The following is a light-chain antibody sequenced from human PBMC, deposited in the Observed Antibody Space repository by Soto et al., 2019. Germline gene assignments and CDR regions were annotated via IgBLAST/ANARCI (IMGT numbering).Light chain of an antibody. CDR1: QSVSSSY. J-gene: IGKJ2*01. CDR2: GAS. Sequence: EIVLTQSPGTLSLSPGERATLSCRASQSVSSSYLAWYQQKPGQAPRLLIYGASSRATGIPDRFSGSGSGTDFTLTISRLEPEDCAVYYCQQYCRSPPYTFGQGTKLEIK. V-gene: IGKV3-20*01. CDR3: QQYCRSPPYT.